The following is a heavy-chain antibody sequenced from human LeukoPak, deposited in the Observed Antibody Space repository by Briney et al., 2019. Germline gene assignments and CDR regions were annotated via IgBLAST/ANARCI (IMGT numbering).Heavy chain of an antibody. CDR3: ARDPYYYYMDV. CDR1: GVSLSSGSYY. Sequence: PSETLSLTCTVSGVSLSSGSYYWSWIRQSAGKGLEWIGRIYSSGSTNYNPSLKSRVTISVDTPKNQFSLKLSSVTAADTAVYYCARDPYYYYMDVWGKGTTVTVSS. CDR2: IYSSGST. J-gene: IGHJ6*03. V-gene: IGHV4-61*02.